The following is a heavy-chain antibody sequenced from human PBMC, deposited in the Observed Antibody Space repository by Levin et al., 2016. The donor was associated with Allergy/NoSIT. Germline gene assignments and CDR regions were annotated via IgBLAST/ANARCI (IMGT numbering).Heavy chain of an antibody. V-gene: IGHV1-69*01. D-gene: IGHD2-2*01. Sequence: WVRQAPGQGLEWMGGIIPIFGTANYAQKFQGRVTITADESTSTAYMELSSLRSEDTAVYYCARDRVYCSSTSCPSYYFDYWGQGTLVTVSS. CDR3: ARDRVYCSSTSCPSYYFDY. CDR2: IIPIFGTA. J-gene: IGHJ4*02.